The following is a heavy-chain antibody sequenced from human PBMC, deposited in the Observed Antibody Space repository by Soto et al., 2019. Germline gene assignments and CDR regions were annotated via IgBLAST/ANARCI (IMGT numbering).Heavy chain of an antibody. V-gene: IGHV3-74*01. CDR1: GFTFSNYW. CDR3: ARLCRGPLYYFDS. J-gene: IGHJ4*02. D-gene: IGHD3-10*01. Sequence: GGSLRLSCGASGFTFSNYWMHWVRQAPGEGLVWVSRINGDGSFTRFADSVKGRFTISRDNAKNTVHLQMNSLRVEDTAVYYCARLCRGPLYYFDSWGQGALVTVSS. CDR2: INGDGSFT.